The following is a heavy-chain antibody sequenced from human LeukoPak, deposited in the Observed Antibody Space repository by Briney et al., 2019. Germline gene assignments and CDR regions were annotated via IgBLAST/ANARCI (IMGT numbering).Heavy chain of an antibody. CDR3: ARSPMVRGVINGMDV. CDR1: GGSISSYY. J-gene: IGHJ6*02. D-gene: IGHD3-10*01. CDR2: IYYSWST. V-gene: IGHV4-59*01. Sequence: PSETLSLTCAVSGGSISSYYWSWIRQPPGKGLEWIGYIYYSWSTNYNPSLKSRVTISVDTSKNQFSLKLSSVTAADTAVYYCARSPMVRGVINGMDVWGQGTTVTVSS.